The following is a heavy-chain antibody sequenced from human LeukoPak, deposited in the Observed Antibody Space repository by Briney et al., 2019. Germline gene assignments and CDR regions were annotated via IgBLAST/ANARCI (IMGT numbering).Heavy chain of an antibody. CDR3: AKDFSWGLDY. Sequence: GGSLRLSCAASGYSFNDYGMHWVRRAPGKGLEWVAFIRYDGSEKHYADSVKGRFTISRDNSKNTVYLQMNSLRADDTAIYYCAKDFSWGLDYWGQGSLVTVSS. CDR2: IRYDGSEK. CDR1: GYSFNDYG. D-gene: IGHD7-27*01. V-gene: IGHV3-30*02. J-gene: IGHJ4*02.